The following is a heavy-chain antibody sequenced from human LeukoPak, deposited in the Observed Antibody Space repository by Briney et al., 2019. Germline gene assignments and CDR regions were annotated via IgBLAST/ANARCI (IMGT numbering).Heavy chain of an antibody. CDR1: GGSISTHY. D-gene: IGHD6-6*01. CDR2: IYYSGST. V-gene: IGHV4-59*08. J-gene: IGHJ4*02. CDR3: AREYSRSSGYFDY. Sequence: ASETLPLTCTVSGGSISTHYWSWIRQPPGKGLEWIGYIYYSGSTDYNPSLSSRGTISVDTSKNQFSLKLSSVTAADTAVYYCAREYSRSSGYFDYWGQGILVTVSS.